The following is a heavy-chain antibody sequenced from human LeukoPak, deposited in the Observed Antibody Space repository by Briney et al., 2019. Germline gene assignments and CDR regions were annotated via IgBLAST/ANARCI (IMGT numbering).Heavy chain of an antibody. J-gene: IGHJ6*03. CDR2: INPNSGGT. Sequence: RASVKVSCKASGYTFTGYYMHWVRQAPGQGLEWMGWINPNSGGTNYAQKFQGRVTMTRDTSISTAYMELSRLRSDDTAVYYCAREVVEMATNYPNNMDVWGKGTTVTISS. D-gene: IGHD5-24*01. V-gene: IGHV1-2*02. CDR3: AREVVEMATNYPNNMDV. CDR1: GYTFTGYY.